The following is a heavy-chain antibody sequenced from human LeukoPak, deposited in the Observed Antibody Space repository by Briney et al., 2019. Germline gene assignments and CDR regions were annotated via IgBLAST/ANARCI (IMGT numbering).Heavy chain of an antibody. CDR3: TTERRLQYGWFDY. V-gene: IGHV3-15*01. CDR2: IKSKTDSGTT. Sequence: GGSLRLSCAASGFTFSNAWMSWVRQAPGKGLEWVGRIKSKTDSGTTDYAAPVKGRFTISRDDSKNTLYLQMNSLKTEDTAVYYCTTERRLQYGWFDYWGQGTLVTVSS. J-gene: IGHJ4*02. CDR1: GFTFSNAW. D-gene: IGHD4-4*01.